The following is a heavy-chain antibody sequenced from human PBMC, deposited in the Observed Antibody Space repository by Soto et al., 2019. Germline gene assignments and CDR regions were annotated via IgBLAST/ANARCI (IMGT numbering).Heavy chain of an antibody. CDR1: GGSFSGYY. CDR2: INHSGST. Sequence: PSETLSLTCTVYGGSFSGYYWSWIRQPPGKGLEWIGEINHSGSTNYNPSLKSRVTISVDTSKNQFSLKLSSVTAADTAVYYCASSSMLRGLLNYCGQGTLVPVSS. J-gene: IGHJ4*02. CDR3: ASSSMLRGLLNY. D-gene: IGHD3-10*01. V-gene: IGHV4-34*01.